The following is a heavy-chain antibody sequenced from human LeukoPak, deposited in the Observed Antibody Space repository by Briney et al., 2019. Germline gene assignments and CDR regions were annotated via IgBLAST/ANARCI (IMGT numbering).Heavy chain of an antibody. CDR2: RSHSGSA. Sequence: SETLSLTCAVYGGSFSGYYWSWIRQPPGKGLEWIGERSHSGSAHYTPTLKSRVTVSLDTTKNQYSLRLSSVTAADTAVYYCARLVVWFGDDAFDIWGQGTMVTVA. D-gene: IGHD3-10*01. CDR3: ARLVVWFGDDAFDI. J-gene: IGHJ3*02. CDR1: GGSFSGYY. V-gene: IGHV4-34*01.